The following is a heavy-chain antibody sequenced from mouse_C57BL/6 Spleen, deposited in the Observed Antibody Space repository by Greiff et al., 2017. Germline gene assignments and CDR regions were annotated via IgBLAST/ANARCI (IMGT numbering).Heavy chain of an antibody. Sequence: QVQLQQSGAELVRPGSSVKLSCKASGYTFTSYWMHWVKQRPIQGLEWIGKIDPSDSETHYNQKFKDKATLTVDKSSSTAYMQLSSLTSEDSAVYYCARSIATVVAEAYWGQGTLVTGSA. CDR1: GYTFTSYW. V-gene: IGHV1-52*01. CDR2: IDPSDSET. D-gene: IGHD1-1*01. J-gene: IGHJ3*01. CDR3: ARSIATVVAEAY.